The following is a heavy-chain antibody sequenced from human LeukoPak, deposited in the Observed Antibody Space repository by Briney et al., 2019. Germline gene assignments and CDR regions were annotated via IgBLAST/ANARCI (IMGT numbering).Heavy chain of an antibody. CDR3: ARDNSVGDSAWWFDP. Sequence: ASVKVSCKASGYTFTGYYIHWVRQAPGQGLEWMGWINPHSGGTNYAQKFQGGVTMTRDTSITTAYMELSSLRSDDTAVYYCARDNSVGDSAWWFDPWGQGTLVTVSS. CDR2: INPHSGGT. V-gene: IGHV1-2*02. CDR1: GYTFTGYY. J-gene: IGHJ5*02. D-gene: IGHD5-12*01.